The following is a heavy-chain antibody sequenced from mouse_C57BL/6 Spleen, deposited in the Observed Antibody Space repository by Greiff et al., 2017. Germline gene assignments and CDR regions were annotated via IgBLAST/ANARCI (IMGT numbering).Heavy chain of an antibody. Sequence: QQSGQGLEWIGEIDPSDSYTNYNQKFKGKATLTVDTSSSTAYMQLSSLTSEDSAVYYCARGITIVRYFDVWGTGTTVTVSS. CDR2: IDPSDSYT. J-gene: IGHJ1*03. CDR3: ARGITIVRYFDV. V-gene: IGHV1-50*01. D-gene: IGHD2-5*01.